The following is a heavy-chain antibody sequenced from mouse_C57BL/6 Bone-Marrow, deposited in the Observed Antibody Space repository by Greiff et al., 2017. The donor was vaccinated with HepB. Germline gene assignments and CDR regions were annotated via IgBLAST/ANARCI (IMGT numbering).Heavy chain of an antibody. Sequence: EVQLVESGGGLVQPGGSLKLSCAASGFTFSDYYMYWVRQTPEKRLEWVAYISNGGGSTYYPDTVKGRFTISRDNAKNTLYLQMSRLKSEDTAMYYCARQGGYYLDYWGQGTTLTVSS. D-gene: IGHD1-1*02. CDR1: GFTFSDYY. J-gene: IGHJ2*01. CDR2: ISNGGGST. V-gene: IGHV5-12*01. CDR3: ARQGGYYLDY.